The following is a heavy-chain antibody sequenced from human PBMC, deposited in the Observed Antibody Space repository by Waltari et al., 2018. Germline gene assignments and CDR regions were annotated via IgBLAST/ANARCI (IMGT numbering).Heavy chain of an antibody. J-gene: IGHJ4*02. CDR1: GFPFRDFS. CDR2: INSGSSYI. CDR3: ARDDGQIN. Sequence: EVQLVESGGGMVKPGGFMRFSWAASGFPFRDFSMKWVRQAPGKGLEWFSSINSGSSYIYYADSVKGRFTISRDNAKNSLYLQMNSLRAEDTAVYYCARDDGQINWGQGTLVTVSS. V-gene: IGHV3-21*01.